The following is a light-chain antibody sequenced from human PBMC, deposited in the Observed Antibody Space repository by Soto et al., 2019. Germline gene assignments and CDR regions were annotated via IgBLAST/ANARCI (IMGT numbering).Light chain of an antibody. Sequence: QSALTQPRSVSGSPGQSVTISCTGASSDVGVYNYVSWYQQHPGQAPKLLIYGVNKRPSGVPDRFSGSKSGNSASLTISGLQAEDEADYYCCSYAGSYTWVFGGWTKLTVL. CDR3: CSYAGSYTWV. V-gene: IGLV2-11*01. CDR2: GVN. CDR1: SSDVGVYNY. J-gene: IGLJ3*02.